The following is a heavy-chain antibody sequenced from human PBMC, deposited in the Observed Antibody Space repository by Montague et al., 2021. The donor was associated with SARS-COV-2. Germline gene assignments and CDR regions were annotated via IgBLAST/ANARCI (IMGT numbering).Heavy chain of an antibody. D-gene: IGHD6-19*01. Sequence: STYYNPSLKSRVTISVDTSKNQVSLKLNSVTAADTDVYYCARVRQWLVPFDYWGKGTRVTV. CDR3: ARVRQWLVPFDY. V-gene: IGHV4-39*07. CDR2: ST. J-gene: IGHJ4*02.